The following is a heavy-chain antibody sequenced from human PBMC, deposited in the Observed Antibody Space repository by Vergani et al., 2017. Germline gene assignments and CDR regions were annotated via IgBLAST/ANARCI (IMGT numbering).Heavy chain of an antibody. Sequence: QVQLVQSGAEVKKPGASVKVSCKASGYTFTGYYMHWVRQAPGQGLEWMGWINPNSGGTNYAQKFQGWVTMTRDTSISTAYMVLSRLRSDDTAVYYCAVNLVEGRGSYYYYMDVWGKGTTVTVSS. V-gene: IGHV1-2*04. CDR3: AVNLVEGRGSYYYYMDV. CDR1: GYTFTGYY. D-gene: IGHD1-26*01. J-gene: IGHJ6*03. CDR2: INPNSGGT.